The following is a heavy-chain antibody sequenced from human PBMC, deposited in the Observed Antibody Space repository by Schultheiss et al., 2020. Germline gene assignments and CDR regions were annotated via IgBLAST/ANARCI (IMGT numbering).Heavy chain of an antibody. D-gene: IGHD2-2*01. CDR3: AKKPLDIVVVPAANGGIDY. Sequence: GGSLRLSCAASGFTFSSYGMHWVRQAPGKGLEWVAVISYDGSNKYYADSVKGRFTISRDNSKNTLYLQMNSLRAEDTPVYYCAKKPLDIVVVPAANGGIDYWGQGTLVTVSS. CDR1: GFTFSSYG. V-gene: IGHV3-30*18. J-gene: IGHJ4*02. CDR2: ISYDGSNK.